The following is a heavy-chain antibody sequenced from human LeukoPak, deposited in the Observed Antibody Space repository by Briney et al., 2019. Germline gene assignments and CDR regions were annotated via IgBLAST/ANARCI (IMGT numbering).Heavy chain of an antibody. CDR3: ARGRNSSPRWYYFDY. J-gene: IGHJ4*02. CDR1: GGSFSGYY. V-gene: IGHV4-34*01. CDR2: INHSGST. D-gene: IGHD6-13*01. Sequence: SETLSLTCAVYGGSFSGYYWSWIRRPPGKGLEWIGEINHSGSTNYNPSLKSRVTISVDTSKNQFSLKLSSVTAADTAVYYCARGRNSSPRWYYFDYWGQGTLVTVSS.